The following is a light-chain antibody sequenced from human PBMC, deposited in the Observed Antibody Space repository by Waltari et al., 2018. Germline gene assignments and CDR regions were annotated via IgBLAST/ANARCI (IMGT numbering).Light chain of an antibody. CDR1: RSDIGAYNF. CDR2: EAT. J-gene: IGLJ2*01. CDR3: CSYVGGSRVL. Sequence: QSVLTQPASVSGSPGQSITIPCTGTRSDIGAYNFVSWFPQLPGQAPRLLISEATKRPSGVSYRFSGSKSGNTASLSISDLQAEDEADYYCCSYVGGSRVLFGGGTKLTV. V-gene: IGLV2-23*01.